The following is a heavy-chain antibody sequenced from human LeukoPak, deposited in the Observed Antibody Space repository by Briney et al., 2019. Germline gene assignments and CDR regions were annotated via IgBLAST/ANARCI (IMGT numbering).Heavy chain of an antibody. V-gene: IGHV1-18*04. J-gene: IGHJ1*01. Sequence: ASVKVSCKASGYTFTSYGISWVRQATGQGLEWMGWISAYNGNTNYAQKLQGRVTMTTDTSTSTAYMELRSLRSDDTAVYYCARGGYCSSTSCYAPKYFQHWGQGTLVTVSS. CDR2: ISAYNGNT. CDR3: ARGGYCSSTSCYAPKYFQH. CDR1: GYTFTSYG. D-gene: IGHD2-2*01.